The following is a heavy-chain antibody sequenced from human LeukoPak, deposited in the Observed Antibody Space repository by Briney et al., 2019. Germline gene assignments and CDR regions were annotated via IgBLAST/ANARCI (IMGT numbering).Heavy chain of an antibody. CDR3: VRGRGSYGWFDP. CDR1: GFTFSNYW. D-gene: IGHD3-10*01. Sequence: GGSLRLSCAASGFTFSNYWIHWVRQVPGKGLVWVSRISGDGTARNYADSVKGRFTISRDDAKNTVDLQMNSLRGEDTAVYYCVRGRGSYGWFDPWGQGTLVTVSS. V-gene: IGHV3-74*01. J-gene: IGHJ5*02. CDR2: ISGDGTAR.